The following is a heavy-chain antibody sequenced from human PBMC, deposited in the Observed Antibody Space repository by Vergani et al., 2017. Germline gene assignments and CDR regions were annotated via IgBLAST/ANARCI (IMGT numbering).Heavy chain of an antibody. CDR3: ARGPLGSGRN. CDR2: VFHSGSA. J-gene: IGHJ4*02. Sequence: QVQLQESGPGLVKPSEALSLTCSVSGYSISRGYYWGWIRQPPGKGLEWIATVFHSGSAYYNPSLRRRVTISVETSKNQFSLRLTTLTAADTAVYYCARGPLGSGRNWGQGTLVTVSS. V-gene: IGHV4-38-2*02. CDR1: GYSISRGYY. D-gene: IGHD3-10*01.